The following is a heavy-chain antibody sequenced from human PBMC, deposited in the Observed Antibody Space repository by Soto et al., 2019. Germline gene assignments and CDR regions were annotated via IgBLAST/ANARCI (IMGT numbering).Heavy chain of an antibody. Sequence: GESLKISCKGSAYTFTSNWIGWVRQMPGKGLEWMGIIYPGDSDTRYSPSFQGQVTISVDKSISAAYLQWSSLKASDSAMYYCATTGTTGYYFDSWGQGTRVTVSS. CDR1: AYTFTSNW. CDR2: IYPGDSDT. V-gene: IGHV5-51*01. D-gene: IGHD1-1*01. J-gene: IGHJ4*02. CDR3: ATTGTTGYYFDS.